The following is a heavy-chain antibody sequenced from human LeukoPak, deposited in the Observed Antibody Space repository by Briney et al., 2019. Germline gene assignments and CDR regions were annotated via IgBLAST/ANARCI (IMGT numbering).Heavy chain of an antibody. CDR3: ARGDSGGFGDAFDI. CDR2: IKQDGSEK. CDR1: GFTFSSYW. Sequence: PGGSLRLSCAASGFTFSSYWMSWVRQAPGKGLEWVANIKQDGSEKYYVDSVKGRFTISRDNAKNSLYLQMNSLRAEDTAVYYCARGDSGGFGDAFDIWGQGTMVTVSS. D-gene: IGHD3-10*01. V-gene: IGHV3-7*01. J-gene: IGHJ3*02.